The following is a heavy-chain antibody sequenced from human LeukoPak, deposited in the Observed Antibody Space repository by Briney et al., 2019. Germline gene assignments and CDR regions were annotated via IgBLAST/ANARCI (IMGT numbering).Heavy chain of an antibody. D-gene: IGHD3-3*01. CDR2: IWYNGDNK. J-gene: IGHJ4*02. CDR1: GFTFRSYG. V-gene: IGHV3-33*01. CDR3: TRVSTIFGPDY. Sequence: GGSLRLSCAASGFTFRSYGMHWVRQTPGKGLEWVAVIWYNGDNKYYADSVKGRFTISRDNAKNSLYLQMNSLRAEDTAVYYWTRVSTIFGPDYWGQGTLVTVSS.